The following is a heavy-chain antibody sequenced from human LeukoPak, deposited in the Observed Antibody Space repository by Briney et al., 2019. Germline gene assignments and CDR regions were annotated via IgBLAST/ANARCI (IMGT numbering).Heavy chain of an antibody. Sequence: SGPTLVKPTQTLTLTCTFSGFSLRTSGVGVGWIRQPPGKALEWLALIYWDDDKRYSPSLKTRLTITADTSKNQVVLTMTNMDAVDTATYYCAHSGGYCSSSTCYDHFYSWDEGTLVTVSS. CDR1: GFSLRTSGVG. J-gene: IGHJ4*02. V-gene: IGHV2-5*02. CDR2: IYWDDDK. CDR3: AHSGGYCSSSTCYDHFYS. D-gene: IGHD2-2*01.